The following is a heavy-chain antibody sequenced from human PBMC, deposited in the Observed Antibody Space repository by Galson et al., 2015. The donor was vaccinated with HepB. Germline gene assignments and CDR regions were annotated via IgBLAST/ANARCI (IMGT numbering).Heavy chain of an antibody. V-gene: IGHV3-33*07. J-gene: IGHJ6*02. CDR2: IWYDGSNK. D-gene: IGHD6-19*01. CDR3: ARLAVANVHYNYGMDV. CDR1: EFIFSSYA. Sequence: SLRLSCAASEFIFSSYAMYWVRQAPGQGLEWVAVIWYDGSNKYYADSVKGRFTISRGNSKDTLYLQMNTLRAEDTAVYYCARLAVANVHYNYGMDVWGQGTPVTVSS.